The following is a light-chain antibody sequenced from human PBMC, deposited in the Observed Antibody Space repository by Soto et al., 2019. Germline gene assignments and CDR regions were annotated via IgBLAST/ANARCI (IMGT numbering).Light chain of an antibody. J-gene: IGKJ4*01. CDR3: QQYNNWPLT. CDR1: QSISRY. V-gene: IGKV3-15*01. Sequence: IVLTQSPGTLSLSPGERTTLSCRASQSISRYLAWYQQKPGQAPRLLIYGASTGATSIPARFSGSGSGTEFTLTISSLQSEDFAIYSCQQYNNWPLTFGGGTKVDIK. CDR2: GAS.